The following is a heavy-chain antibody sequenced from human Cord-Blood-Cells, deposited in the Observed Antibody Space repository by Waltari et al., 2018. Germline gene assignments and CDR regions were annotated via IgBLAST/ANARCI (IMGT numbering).Heavy chain of an antibody. CDR1: GASVYRNRAA. CDR2: TYYRSKWYN. V-gene: IGHV6-1*01. CDR3: ARGSTNWNDASFDY. Sequence: QVQLQQSGPGLVKRSQTLSLTCAISGASVYRNRAASNWISQLPSRSLEWLGRTYYRSKWYNDYAVSVKSRITINPDTSKNQFSLQLNSVTPEDTAVYYCARGSTNWNDASFDYWGQGTLVTVSS. D-gene: IGHD1-1*01. J-gene: IGHJ4*02.